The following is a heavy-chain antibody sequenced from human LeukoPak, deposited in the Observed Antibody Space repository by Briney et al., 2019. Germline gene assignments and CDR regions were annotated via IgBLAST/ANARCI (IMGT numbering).Heavy chain of an antibody. CDR2: IIPIFGTA. CDR3: ARGIYCSSTSCPSI. Sequence: ASVKVSCKASGGTSSSYAISWVRQAPGQGLGRMGRIIPIFGTANYAQKFQGRVTITADESTSTAYLNLSSPRSEDTAVCYCARGIYCSSTSCPSIWGQGTMVTVSS. CDR1: GGTSSSYA. D-gene: IGHD2-2*01. J-gene: IGHJ3*02. V-gene: IGHV1-69*13.